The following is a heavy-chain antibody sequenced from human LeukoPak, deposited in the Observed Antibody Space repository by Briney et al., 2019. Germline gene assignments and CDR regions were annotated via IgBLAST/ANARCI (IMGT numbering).Heavy chain of an antibody. CDR3: ARDRSISAAGDTY. CDR2: VNRDGSST. Sequence: PGGSLRLSCAASGFTFSDYWMHWVRQAPGKGLVWVSRVNRDGSSTSYADSVKGRFTISRDTAKNTLSLQMNSLRAEDTAVYYCARDRSISAAGDTYWGQGTLVTVSS. D-gene: IGHD6-13*01. J-gene: IGHJ4*02. CDR1: GFTFSDYW. V-gene: IGHV3-74*01.